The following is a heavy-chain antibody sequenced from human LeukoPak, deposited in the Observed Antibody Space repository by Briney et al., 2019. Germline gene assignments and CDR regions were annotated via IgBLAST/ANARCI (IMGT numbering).Heavy chain of an antibody. Sequence: ASVKVSCTASGYTFTSYDINWVRQATGQGLEWMGWMNPNSGNTGYAHKFQGRVTMTRNTSISTAYMELSSLRSEDTAVYYCARLRVTIFGVVIIHWFDPWGQGTLVTVSS. J-gene: IGHJ5*02. CDR2: MNPNSGNT. CDR1: GYTFTSYD. CDR3: ARLRVTIFGVVIIHWFDP. D-gene: IGHD3-3*01. V-gene: IGHV1-8*01.